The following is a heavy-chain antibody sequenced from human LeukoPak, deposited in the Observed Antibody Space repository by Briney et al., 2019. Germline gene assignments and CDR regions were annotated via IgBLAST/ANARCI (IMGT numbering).Heavy chain of an antibody. V-gene: IGHV3-30*02. CDR2: IRYDGSNK. J-gene: IGHJ6*03. D-gene: IGHD6-19*01. CDR1: GFTFSSYG. Sequence: PGGSLRLSCAASGFTFSSYGMHWVRQAPGKGLEWVAFIRYDGSNKYYADSVKGRFTISRDNSKNTLYLQMNSLRAEDTAVYYCAKDREAVAGYYYYYYMFVWGKGNTVTISS. CDR3: AKDREAVAGYYYYYYMFV.